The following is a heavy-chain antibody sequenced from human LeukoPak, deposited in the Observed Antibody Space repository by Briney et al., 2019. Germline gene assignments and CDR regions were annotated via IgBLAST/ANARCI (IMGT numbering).Heavy chain of an antibody. Sequence: SETLSLTCTVSGGSISSYYWSWIRQPPGKGLEWIGHMYRTGSTNYNPSLKSRVTITPDTSKNQFSLRLTSVTAADTAVYYCAREGTYGWYNWFDPWGQGTLVTVSS. CDR1: GGSISSYY. V-gene: IGHV4-59*01. CDR2: MYRTGST. D-gene: IGHD6-19*01. J-gene: IGHJ5*02. CDR3: AREGTYGWYNWFDP.